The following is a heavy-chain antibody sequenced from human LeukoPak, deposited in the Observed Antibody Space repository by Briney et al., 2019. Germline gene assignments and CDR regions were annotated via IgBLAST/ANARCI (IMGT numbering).Heavy chain of an antibody. CDR3: ARNADYCLDY. CDR1: GGSISSYY. D-gene: IGHD4/OR15-4a*01. Sequence: PSETLSLTCTVSGGSISSYYWSWIRQPPGKGLEWIGEIHHSGSTNYNPSLRSRVTISVDTSKNQFSLELTSVTAADTAIYYCARNADYCLDYWGQGTLVTVSS. V-gene: IGHV4-59*12. CDR2: IHHSGST. J-gene: IGHJ4*02.